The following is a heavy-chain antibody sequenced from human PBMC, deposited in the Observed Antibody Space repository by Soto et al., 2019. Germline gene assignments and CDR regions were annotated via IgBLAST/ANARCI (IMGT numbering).Heavy chain of an antibody. D-gene: IGHD3-22*01. Sequence: SETLSLTCTASGGSMNTYYWGWFRQPPGKGLEWVGYIYYSGSTTYSPSLKSRVTISVDTSKNQFSLKLDSVTAADTAGYYCAGLGGYYQAFDQWGQGSLVTVSS. CDR3: AGLGGYYQAFDQ. V-gene: IGHV4-59*08. J-gene: IGHJ4*02. CDR1: GGSMNTYY. CDR2: IYYSGST.